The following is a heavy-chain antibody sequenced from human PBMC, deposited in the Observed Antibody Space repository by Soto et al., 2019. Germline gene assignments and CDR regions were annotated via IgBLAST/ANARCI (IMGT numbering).Heavy chain of an antibody. Sequence: SETLSLTCTVSXGSISSYDWSWIRQPPGKGLEWIGYIYYSESTNYNPSLKSRVTISVDTSKNQFSLKLSSVTAADTAVYYCASLWFGGLLVQHWGQGTLVTVS. CDR2: IYYSEST. CDR3: ASLWFGGLLVQH. D-gene: IGHD3-10*01. J-gene: IGHJ1*01. V-gene: IGHV4-59*01. CDR1: XGSISSYD.